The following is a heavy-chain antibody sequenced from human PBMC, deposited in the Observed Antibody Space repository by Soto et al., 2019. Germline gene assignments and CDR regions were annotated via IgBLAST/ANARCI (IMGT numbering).Heavy chain of an antibody. CDR2: ISRSRSYI. Sequence: PGGSLRLSCAASGLTFRSYSMNWVRQAPGKGLEWFSSISRSRSYIYYADSVKGRFTISRDNAKNSLYLQMNSLRAEDTAVYFCTRKRFGMDVWGQGTTLTVSS. CDR3: TRKRFGMDV. J-gene: IGHJ6*02. CDR1: GLTFRSYS. V-gene: IGHV3-21*04.